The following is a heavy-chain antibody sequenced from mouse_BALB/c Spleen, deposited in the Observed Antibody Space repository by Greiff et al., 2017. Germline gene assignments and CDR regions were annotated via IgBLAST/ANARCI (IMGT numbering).Heavy chain of an antibody. V-gene: IGHV1S81*02. CDR3: TSYGSSDY. J-gene: IGHJ4*01. Sequence: VKLMESGAELVKPGASVKLSCKASGYTFTSYYMYWVKQRPGQGLEWIGEINPSNGGTNFNEKFKSKATLTVDKSSSTAYMQLSSLTSEDSAVYYCTSYGSSDYWGQGTSVTVSS. D-gene: IGHD2-9*01. CDR1: GYTFTSYY. CDR2: INPSNGGT.